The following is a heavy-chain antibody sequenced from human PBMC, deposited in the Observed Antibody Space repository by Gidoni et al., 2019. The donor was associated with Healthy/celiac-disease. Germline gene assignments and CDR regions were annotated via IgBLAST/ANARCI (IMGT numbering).Heavy chain of an antibody. CDR1: GGSISSYY. Sequence: QVQLQESGPGLVKPSETLSLTCTVSGGSISSYYWSWIRQPPGKGLEWIGYIYYSGSTNYNPSLKSRVTISVDTSKNQFSLKLSSVTAADTAVYYCARDRHDYGDYFCFDYWGQGTLVTVSS. V-gene: IGHV4-59*01. CDR3: ARDRHDYGDYFCFDY. J-gene: IGHJ4*02. CDR2: IYYSGST. D-gene: IGHD4-17*01.